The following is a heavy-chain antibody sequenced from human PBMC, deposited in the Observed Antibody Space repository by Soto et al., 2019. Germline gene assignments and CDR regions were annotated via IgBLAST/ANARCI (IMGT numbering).Heavy chain of an antibody. CDR2: IYWDDGK. CDR1: GFSLSTSGVA. Sequence: QITLKESGPMVAKPTKPLTLTCTFSGFSLSTSGVAVGWIRQPPGKALEWLALIYWDDGKRYSPSLKSRLIITKDTSQDQVVLTVNNMDPADTATYSSIRRPGYRNYYFDNSGQEILV. J-gene: IGHJ4*02. CDR3: IRRPGYRNYYFDN. V-gene: IGHV2-5*02. D-gene: IGHD3-16*02.